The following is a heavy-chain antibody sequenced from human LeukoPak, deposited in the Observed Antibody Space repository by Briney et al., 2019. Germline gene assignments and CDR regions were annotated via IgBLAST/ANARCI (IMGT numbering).Heavy chain of an antibody. D-gene: IGHD2-15*01. V-gene: IGHV3-23*01. CDR2: ISGSGTNT. J-gene: IGHJ4*02. Sequence: GGSLSLSCAASGFSYRSYGMSWVRQAPGKGLEWVSTISGSGTNTYYADSVKGRFTISRDNSKNTLYLQMNSLRAEDTAVYYCAKGSVVVIATNYFDYWGQGTLVTVSS. CDR3: AKGSVVVIATNYFDY. CDR1: GFSYRSYG.